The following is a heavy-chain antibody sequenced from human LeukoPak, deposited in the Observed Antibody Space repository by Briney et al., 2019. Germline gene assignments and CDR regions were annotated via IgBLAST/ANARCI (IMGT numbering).Heavy chain of an antibody. CDR2: VYYSGST. Sequence: SETLSLTCTVSGGSISSGGYYWSWIRQHPGKGLEWIGYVYYSGSTYYNPSLKSRVTISVDTSKNQFSLKLSSVTAADTAVYYCARVVYDYVWGSYRPAGPYYFDYWGQGTLVTVSS. CDR3: ARVVYDYVWGSYRPAGPYYFDY. D-gene: IGHD3-16*02. CDR1: GGSISSGGYY. J-gene: IGHJ4*02. V-gene: IGHV4-31*03.